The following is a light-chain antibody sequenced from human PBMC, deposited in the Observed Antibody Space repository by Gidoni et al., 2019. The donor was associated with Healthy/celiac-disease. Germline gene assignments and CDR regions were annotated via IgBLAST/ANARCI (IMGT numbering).Light chain of an antibody. CDR3: QQYGSSPYT. J-gene: IGKJ2*01. Sequence: EIVLTQSPGTLSLSPGERATLSCRASQSVSSSYLAWYQQKPGQASRLLIYGASSRATGIPDRFSGSGSGTDFTLTISRLGPEDFAVYYCQQYGSSPYTFXQXTKLEIK. V-gene: IGKV3-20*01. CDR2: GAS. CDR1: QSVSSSY.